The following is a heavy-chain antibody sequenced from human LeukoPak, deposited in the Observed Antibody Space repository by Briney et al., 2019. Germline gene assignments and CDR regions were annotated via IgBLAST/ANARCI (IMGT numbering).Heavy chain of an antibody. CDR1: GLTFSTFN. CDR2: FSSDGRST. J-gene: IGHJ4*02. CDR3: AKSYYYHSGSFDY. V-gene: IGHV3-30*18. Sequence: GGSLRLSCAASGLTFSTFNMHWVRQAPGKGLEWVAVFSSDGRSTFYAENVQGRFTLSGDNSKNTLSLQMNSLRAEDTAVYYCAKSYYYHSGSFDYWGQGTLVTVPS. D-gene: IGHD3-10*01.